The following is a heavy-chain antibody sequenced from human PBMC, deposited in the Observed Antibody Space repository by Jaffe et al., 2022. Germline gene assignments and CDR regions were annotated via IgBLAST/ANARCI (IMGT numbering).Heavy chain of an antibody. Sequence: EVQLVESGGGLVQPGGSLRLSCAASGFTVSSNYMSWVRQAPGKGLEWVSVIYSGGSTYYADSVKGRFTISRDNSKNTLYLQMNSLRAEDTAVYYCARDYYYGSGSYYKPGYYYMDVWGKGTTVTVSS. CDR1: GFTVSSNY. V-gene: IGHV3-66*02. J-gene: IGHJ6*03. CDR3: ARDYYYGSGSYYKPGYYYMDV. CDR2: IYSGGST. D-gene: IGHD3-10*01.